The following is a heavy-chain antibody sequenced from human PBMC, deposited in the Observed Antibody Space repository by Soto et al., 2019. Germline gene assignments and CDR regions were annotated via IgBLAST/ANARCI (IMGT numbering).Heavy chain of an antibody. J-gene: IGHJ5*02. Sequence: ASVKVSCKASGYTFTGYYMHWVRQAPGQGLEWMGWINPNSGGTNYAQKFQGWVTMTRDTSISTAYMELSRLRSDDTAVYYCARGGYCSGGSCYNCFDPWGQGTLVTVSS. V-gene: IGHV1-2*04. D-gene: IGHD2-15*01. CDR1: GYTFTGYY. CDR2: INPNSGGT. CDR3: ARGGYCSGGSCYNCFDP.